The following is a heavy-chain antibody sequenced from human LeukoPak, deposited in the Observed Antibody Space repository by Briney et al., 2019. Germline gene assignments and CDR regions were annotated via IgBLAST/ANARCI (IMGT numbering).Heavy chain of an antibody. Sequence: GESLRLSCAASGFTFSDYYMNWIRQTPGKGLEWVSYISTSSGYTNYADSVKGRFTISRDNAKNSLYLQMNSLRAEDTAVYYCARAHSHYDSSGYYVFDYWGQGTLVTVSS. CDR2: ISTSSGYT. CDR1: GFTFSDYY. D-gene: IGHD3-22*01. V-gene: IGHV3-11*05. CDR3: ARAHSHYDSSGYYVFDY. J-gene: IGHJ4*02.